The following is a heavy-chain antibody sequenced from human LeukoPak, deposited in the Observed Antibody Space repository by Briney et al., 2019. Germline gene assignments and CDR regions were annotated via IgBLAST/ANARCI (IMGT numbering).Heavy chain of an antibody. Sequence: ASVKVSCKASGYTFTSYYMHWVRQAPGQGLEWMGWMNPNSGNTGYAQKFQGRVTMTRNTSISTAYMELSSLRSEDTAVYYCARGVSRKIARDYWGQGTLVTVSS. CDR3: ARGVSRKIARDY. CDR2: MNPNSGNT. V-gene: IGHV1-8*02. CDR1: GYTFTSYY. J-gene: IGHJ4*02. D-gene: IGHD2/OR15-2a*01.